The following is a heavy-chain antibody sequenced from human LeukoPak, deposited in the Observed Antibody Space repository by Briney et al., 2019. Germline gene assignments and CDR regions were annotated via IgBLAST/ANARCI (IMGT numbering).Heavy chain of an antibody. V-gene: IGHV3-23*01. J-gene: IGHJ4*02. D-gene: IGHD6-19*01. Sequence: GGSLRLSCVASGFIFSSHGMSWVRQAPGKGLEWVSTVTSRSATHYTDSVKGRFITSRDSSKNTLFLQMNSLRAEDTALYYCTPTRPYGTTWAGAFEDWGQGTPVTVSS. CDR3: TPTRPYGTTWAGAFED. CDR2: VTSRSAT. CDR1: GFIFSSHG.